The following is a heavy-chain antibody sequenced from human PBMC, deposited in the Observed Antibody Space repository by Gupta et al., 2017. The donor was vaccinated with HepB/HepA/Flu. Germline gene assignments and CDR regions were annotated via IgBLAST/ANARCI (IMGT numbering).Heavy chain of an antibody. D-gene: IGHD2-2*03. J-gene: IGHJ6*03. CDR3: ARAGYCSSTSCYVGMGNMDV. V-gene: IGHV1-2*02. Sequence: QVQLVQSGAEVKKPGASVKVSCKASGYTFTGYYMHWVRPAPGPGLEWMGWINPNRGGTNYAQKFQGRVTMTRDTSISTAYMELSRLRSDDTAVYYCARAGYCSSTSCYVGMGNMDVWGKGTTVTVSS. CDR2: INPNRGGT. CDR1: GYTFTGYY.